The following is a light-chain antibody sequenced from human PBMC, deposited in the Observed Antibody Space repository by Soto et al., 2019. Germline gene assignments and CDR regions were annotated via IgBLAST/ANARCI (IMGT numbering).Light chain of an antibody. V-gene: IGKV3-20*01. Sequence: EIVMTQSPATLSLSPGDRSTLSCRASQSISSNIAWYQQKPGEAPRLLVYGASSRATGIPDRFSGSGSGTDFTLTINRLEPEDFAVYYCQQYGSSRTFGQGTKVDIK. CDR1: QSISSN. J-gene: IGKJ1*01. CDR2: GAS. CDR3: QQYGSSRT.